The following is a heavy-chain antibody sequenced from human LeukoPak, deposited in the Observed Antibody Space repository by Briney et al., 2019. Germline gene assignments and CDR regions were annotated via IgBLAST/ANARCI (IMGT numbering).Heavy chain of an antibody. D-gene: IGHD4-17*01. V-gene: IGHV3-23*01. J-gene: IGHJ3*02. CDR3: AKDPNGDYLGAFDS. CDR2: ITGSGAVS. Sequence: GGSLRLSCATSGFTFSKYTLIWVRQAPERGLQWVSAITGSGAVSYYEDSVKGRFTISRDNSKNTLYLQMSSLRVEDTAIYYCAKDPNGDYLGAFDSWGQGTMVTASS. CDR1: GFTFSKYT.